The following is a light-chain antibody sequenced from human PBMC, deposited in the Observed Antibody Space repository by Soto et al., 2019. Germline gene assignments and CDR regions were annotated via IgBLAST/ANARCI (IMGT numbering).Light chain of an antibody. Sequence: QSALTQPASVSGSPGQSITISCTGSSSDVGAYRYVSWFQQHPGRAPKLIIYEVSNRPSGVSDRFSGSKSGNTASLTISGHKAEDEADYHCSSYTTTTAWVFGGGTKLTVL. CDR1: SSDVGAYRY. CDR3: SSYTTTTAWV. J-gene: IGLJ3*02. V-gene: IGLV2-14*01. CDR2: EVS.